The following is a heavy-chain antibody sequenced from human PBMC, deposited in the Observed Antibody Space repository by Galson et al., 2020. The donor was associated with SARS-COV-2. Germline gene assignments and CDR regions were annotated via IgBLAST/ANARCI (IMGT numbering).Heavy chain of an antibody. V-gene: IGHV3-7*01. J-gene: IGHJ3*02. D-gene: IGHD6-19*01. CDR2: IKRDGSDT. CDR1: GFSFSSYW. CDR3: VRAVYSNGWYPDTFDI. Sequence: GESLKISCAASGFSFSSYWMSWVRQAPGKGPEWVANIKRDGSDTYYVDSMKGRFTISRDNAKNSLYLQMNSLRVEDTAVYYCVRAVYSNGWYPDTFDIWGQGTMVTVSS.